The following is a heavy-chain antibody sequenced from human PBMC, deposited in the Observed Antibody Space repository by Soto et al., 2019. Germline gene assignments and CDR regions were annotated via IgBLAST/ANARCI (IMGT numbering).Heavy chain of an antibody. CDR1: GGTFSSYA. D-gene: IGHD3-22*01. V-gene: IGHV1-69*10. CDR2: IIPILGIA. J-gene: IGHJ3*02. Sequence: ASVKVSCKASGGTFSSYAISWVRQAPGQGLEWMGGIIPILGIANYAQKFQDRVTITADKSTSTAYMELSSLRSEDTAVYYCAIYYYDSSGYEGAFDIWGQGTMVTVSS. CDR3: AIYYYDSSGYEGAFDI.